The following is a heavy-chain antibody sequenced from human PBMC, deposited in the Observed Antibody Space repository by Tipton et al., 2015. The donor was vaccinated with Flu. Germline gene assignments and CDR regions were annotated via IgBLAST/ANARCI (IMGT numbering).Heavy chain of an antibody. Sequence: TLSLTCTVSGGSISSYYWSWIRQPPGKGLEWIGYIYYSGSTNYNPSLKSRVTISVDTSKNQFSLKLSSVTAADTAVYYCARDEAYYYGSGSFYGMDVWGQGTTVTVSS. D-gene: IGHD3-10*01. CDR2: IYYSGST. V-gene: IGHV4-59*01. J-gene: IGHJ6*02. CDR1: GGSISSYY. CDR3: ARDEAYYYGSGSFYGMDV.